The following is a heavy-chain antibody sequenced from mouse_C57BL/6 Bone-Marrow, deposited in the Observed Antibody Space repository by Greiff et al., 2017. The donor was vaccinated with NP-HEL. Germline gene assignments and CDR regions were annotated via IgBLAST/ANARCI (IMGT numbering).Heavy chain of an antibody. D-gene: IGHD1-1*01. J-gene: IGHJ2*01. Sequence: EVKVVESGEGLVKPGGSLKLSCAASGFTFSSYAMSWVRQTPEKRLEWVAYISSGGDYIYYADTVKGRFTFSRDNARNTLYLQMSSLESEDTAMYYCTRALTTVVATNFDYWGQGTTLTVSS. CDR2: ISSGGDYI. CDR3: TRALTTVVATNFDY. CDR1: GFTFSSYA. V-gene: IGHV5-9-1*02.